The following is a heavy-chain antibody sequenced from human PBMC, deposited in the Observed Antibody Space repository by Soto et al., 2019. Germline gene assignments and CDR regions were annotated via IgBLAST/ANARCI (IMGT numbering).Heavy chain of an antibody. CDR2: ISYDGSNK. D-gene: IGHD6-13*01. Sequence: AGCLGLASAASGVTLRSYAMQGVRQAQGKGLEWVAVISYDGSNKYYADSVKGRFTVSRDNSKNTLYLQMNSLRAEDTAVYYCARGGSSSWYSLYYFDYWGQGTLVTVSS. V-gene: IGHV3-30-3*01. CDR3: ARGGSSSWYSLYYFDY. J-gene: IGHJ4*02. CDR1: GVTLRSYA.